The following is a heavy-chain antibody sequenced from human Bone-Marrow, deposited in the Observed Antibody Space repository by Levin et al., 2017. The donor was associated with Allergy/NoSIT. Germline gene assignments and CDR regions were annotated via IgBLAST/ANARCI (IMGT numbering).Heavy chain of an antibody. Sequence: PGGSLRLSCAASGFTFSSYSMNWVRQAPGKGLEWVSSISSSSSYIYYADSVKGRFTISRDNAKNSLYLQMNSLRAEDTAVYYCARNVDTAMVTSCFDYWGQGTLVTVSS. CDR3: ARNVDTAMVTSCFDY. J-gene: IGHJ4*02. CDR1: GFTFSSYS. V-gene: IGHV3-21*01. CDR2: ISSSSSYI. D-gene: IGHD5-18*01.